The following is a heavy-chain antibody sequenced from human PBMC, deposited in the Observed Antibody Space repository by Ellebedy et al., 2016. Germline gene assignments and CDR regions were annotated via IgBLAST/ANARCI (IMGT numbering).Heavy chain of an antibody. J-gene: IGHJ4*02. Sequence: SETLSLXCTVSAGSITSSNFYWVWIRQPPGKGLEWIGSSHYTGATYYSPSLKSRVTISVDTSKNQFSLKLTSVTAADTAVYYCARDLYGSGNWGQGTLVTVSS. CDR1: AGSITSSNFY. CDR3: ARDLYGSGN. D-gene: IGHD3-10*01. V-gene: IGHV4-39*02. CDR2: SHYTGAT.